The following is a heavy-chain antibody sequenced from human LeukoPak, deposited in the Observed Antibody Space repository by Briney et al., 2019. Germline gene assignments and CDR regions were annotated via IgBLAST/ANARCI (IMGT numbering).Heavy chain of an antibody. Sequence: ASVKVSCKVSGYTLTELSMHWVRQAPGKGLEWMGGFDPEDGETIYAQKFQGRVTMTEDTSTDTAYMELSSLRSEDTAVYYCATVTQTEVHPYYFDYWGQGTLVTVSS. J-gene: IGHJ4*02. CDR1: GYTLTELS. V-gene: IGHV1-24*01. CDR2: FDPEDGET. D-gene: IGHD1-1*01. CDR3: ATVTQTEVHPYYFDY.